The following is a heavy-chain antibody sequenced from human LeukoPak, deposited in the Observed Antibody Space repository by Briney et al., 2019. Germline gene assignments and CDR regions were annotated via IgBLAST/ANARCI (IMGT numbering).Heavy chain of an antibody. CDR1: GFTFSSYG. Sequence: GGSLRLSCAASGFTFSSYGMSWVRQAPGKGLEWVSTISGSAYNTYYADSVKGRFTISRDNSANTLYLRMNSLSAEDTALYYCAKHSGSYFIYYVDSWGQGTLVTVSS. D-gene: IGHD1-26*01. CDR3: AKHSGSYFIYYVDS. J-gene: IGHJ4*02. CDR2: ISGSAYNT. V-gene: IGHV3-23*01.